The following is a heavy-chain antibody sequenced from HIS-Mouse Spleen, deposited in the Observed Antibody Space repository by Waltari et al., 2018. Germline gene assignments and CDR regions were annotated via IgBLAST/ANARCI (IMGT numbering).Heavy chain of an antibody. CDR3: AREIPYSSSWYDWYFDL. CDR2: FYYGGST. V-gene: IGHV4-39*07. CDR1: GGSISSSSYY. J-gene: IGHJ2*01. D-gene: IGHD6-13*01. Sequence: QLQLQESGPGLVKPSETLSLTCTVSGGSISSSSYYWGWIRQPPGKGLEWIGSFYYGGSTNSHPSLKSRVTISVDTSKNQFSLKLSSVTAADTAVYYCAREIPYSSSWYDWYFDLWGRGTLVTVSS.